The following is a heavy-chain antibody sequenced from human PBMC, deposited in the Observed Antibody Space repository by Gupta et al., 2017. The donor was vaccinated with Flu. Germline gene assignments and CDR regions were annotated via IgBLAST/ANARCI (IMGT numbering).Heavy chain of an antibody. J-gene: IGHJ5*02. CDR2: IYSGGST. CDR3: ARVGPRESWFDP. D-gene: IGHD1-26*01. CDR1: GFTVSSNY. Sequence: EVQLVESGGGLVQPGGSLRLSCAASGFTVSSNYMSWVRQAPGKGLGWVSVIYSGGSTYYADSVKGRFTISRDNSKNTLYLQMNSLRAEDTAVYYCARVGPRESWFDPWGQGTLVTVSS. V-gene: IGHV3-66*02.